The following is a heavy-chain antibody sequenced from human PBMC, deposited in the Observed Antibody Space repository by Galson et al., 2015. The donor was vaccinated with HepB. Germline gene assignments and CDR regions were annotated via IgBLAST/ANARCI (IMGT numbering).Heavy chain of an antibody. CDR2: IYPGDSDT. J-gene: IGHJ3*02. CDR1: GYSYTNYW. D-gene: IGHD6-13*01. CDR3: ARPASTDSSSWYNAFDI. V-gene: IGHV5-51*01. Sequence: QSGAEVKKPGESLKISCKGSGYSYTNYWIGWARQMPGKGLEWMGIIYPGDSDTRYSPSFQGQVTFSADKSITTAYLQWSSLKPSDTAIYYCARPASTDSSSWYNAFDIWGQGTKVTVSS.